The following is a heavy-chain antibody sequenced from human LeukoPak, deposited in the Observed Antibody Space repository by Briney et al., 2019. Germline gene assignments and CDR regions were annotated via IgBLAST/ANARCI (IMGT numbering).Heavy chain of an antibody. J-gene: IGHJ6*02. CDR2: IYYSGST. V-gene: IGHV4-31*03. CDR1: GGSISSGGYY. CDR3: ARDNYRDYYYYGMDV. Sequence: SQTLSLTCTVSGGSISSGGYYWSWIRQHPGKGLEWIGYIYYSGSTYYNPSLKSRVTISVDTSKNQFSLKLSSVTAADTAVYYCARDNYRDYYYYGMDVWGQGTTVTVPS. D-gene: IGHD5-24*01.